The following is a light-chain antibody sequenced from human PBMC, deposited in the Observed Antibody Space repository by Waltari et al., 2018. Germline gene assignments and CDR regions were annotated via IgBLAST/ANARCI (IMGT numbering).Light chain of an antibody. V-gene: IGKV4-1*01. CDR3: QQYYSSPPA. J-gene: IGKJ1*01. CDR1: PSVLYSSNNKNY. Sequence: DIVMTQSPDSLAVSLGERAPITCKSSPSVLYSSNNKNYLAWYQQKPGQPPKLLISWASTRESGVPDRFSGSGSGTDFTLTISSLQAEDVAAYYCQQYYSSPPAFAQGTKVEIK. CDR2: WAS.